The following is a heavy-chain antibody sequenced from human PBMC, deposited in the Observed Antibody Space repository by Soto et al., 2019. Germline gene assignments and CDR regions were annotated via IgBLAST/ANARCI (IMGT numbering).Heavy chain of an antibody. J-gene: IGHJ4*02. Sequence: EVQLLESGGGLVQPGGSLRLSCAASGFTFSSYAMSWVRQAPGKGLEWVSSISGSGGSTYYADSVKGRCTITKDNSKNPLYLQMISLRAEDTAVYYCAKDRYCSSTSCFPFSYYWGQGTMVTVSS. CDR2: ISGSGGST. CDR1: GFTFSSYA. CDR3: AKDRYCSSTSCFPFSYY. D-gene: IGHD2-2*01. V-gene: IGHV3-23*01.